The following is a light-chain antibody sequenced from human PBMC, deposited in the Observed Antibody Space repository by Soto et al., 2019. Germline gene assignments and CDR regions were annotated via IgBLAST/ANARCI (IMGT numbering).Light chain of an antibody. V-gene: IGKV1-5*03. CDR1: QSISTW. CDR2: KAS. Sequence: QMTQSPSTLSASVGDTVTITCRASQSISTWLAWYQQKPGKAPKLLIYKASTLESGVPSRFSGRGSGTEFTLTISSLQPDDFATYYCQQYNTYSTFGQGTKVEIK. CDR3: QQYNTYST. J-gene: IGKJ1*01.